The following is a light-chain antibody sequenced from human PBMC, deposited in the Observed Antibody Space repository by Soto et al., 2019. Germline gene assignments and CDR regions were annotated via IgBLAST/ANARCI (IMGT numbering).Light chain of an antibody. CDR2: KAS. J-gene: IGKJ1*01. CDR3: QQCYMGWT. V-gene: IGKV1-5*03. Sequence: IQMTQAPSTLSGSVGDRVTITCRASQTISSWLAWYQQKPGKAPKLLIYKASTLKSGVPSRFSGTGSGTEFTFSITSLQPEDFGTYYCQQCYMGWTLGQGTKVDIK. CDR1: QTISSW.